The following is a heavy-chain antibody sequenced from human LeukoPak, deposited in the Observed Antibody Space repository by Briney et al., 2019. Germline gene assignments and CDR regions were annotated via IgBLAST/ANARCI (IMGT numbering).Heavy chain of an antibody. CDR2: IKSKFRGETR. J-gene: IGHJ4*02. V-gene: IGHV3-15*01. D-gene: IGHD3-9*01. CDR3: TSEHHLWSTDWDFDY. Sequence: GGSLRLSCAASGFSFNNEFTFSNAWLHWVRQAPGKGLEWVGRIKSKFRGETRDYAPPVKGRFIISRDDSKNTLYLEMNSLKIDDSAVYYCTSEHHLWSTDWDFDYWGQGALVTVSS. CDR1: GFSFNNEFTFSNAW.